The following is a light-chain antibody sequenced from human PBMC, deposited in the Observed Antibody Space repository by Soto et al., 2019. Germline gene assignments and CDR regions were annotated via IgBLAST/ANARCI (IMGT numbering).Light chain of an antibody. Sequence: DSLAVSLGERATINCKSSQSVLYSSNNKNYLAWYQQKPGQPPKLLIYWASTRESGVPDRFSGSGSGTDFTLTISSLQAEDVGVYYWQPYYIHSTFGGGTKVEIK. CDR3: QPYYIHST. V-gene: IGKV4-1*01. J-gene: IGKJ4*01. CDR2: WAS. CDR1: QSVLYSSNNKNY.